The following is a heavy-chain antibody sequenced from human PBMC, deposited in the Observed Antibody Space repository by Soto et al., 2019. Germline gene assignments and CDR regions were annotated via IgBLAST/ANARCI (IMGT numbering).Heavy chain of an antibody. CDR1: GRTVSSYA. CDR2: IIPIFGTA. V-gene: IGHV1-69*06. CDR3: ARAGGGATTPRYYYRMDV. J-gene: IGHJ6*02. Sequence: ASLKVSCKASGRTVSSYAISWVRQAPVQGRECMRGIIPIFGTANYAQNFQGRDTITADKSTSTAYMELGSLRSGDTAVYYCARAGGGATTPRYYYRMDVSCQGPTFTVSS. D-gene: IGHD5-12*01.